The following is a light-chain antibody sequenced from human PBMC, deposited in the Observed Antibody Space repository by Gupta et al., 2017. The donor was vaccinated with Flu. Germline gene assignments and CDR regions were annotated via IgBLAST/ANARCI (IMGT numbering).Light chain of an antibody. CDR3: QQYDDWPS. CDR2: DAS. J-gene: IGKJ4*01. V-gene: IGKV3-15*01. CDR1: VSIN. Sequence: VSINLSFYQHKPGTARRLLIYDASLPATGIPARFTVSGSCTEFTLTISSLHSYDFALYFCQQYDDWPSFGGGTTVGIK.